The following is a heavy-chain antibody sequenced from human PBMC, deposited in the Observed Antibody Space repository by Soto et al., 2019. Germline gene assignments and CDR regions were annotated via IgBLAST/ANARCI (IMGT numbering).Heavy chain of an antibody. CDR1: GGTFSSYA. D-gene: IGHD3-22*01. V-gene: IGHV1-69*06. CDR2: IIPIFGTA. CDR3: ASVYYYDSSGYWAKNAFDI. Sequence: SVKVSCKASGGTFSSYAISWVRQAPGQGLEWMGGIIPIFGTANYAQKFQGRVTITADKSTSTAYMELSSLRSEDTAVYYCASVYYYDSSGYWAKNAFDIWGQGTMVTVTS. J-gene: IGHJ3*02.